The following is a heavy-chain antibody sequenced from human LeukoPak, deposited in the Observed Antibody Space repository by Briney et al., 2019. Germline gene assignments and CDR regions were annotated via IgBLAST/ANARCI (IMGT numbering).Heavy chain of an antibody. V-gene: IGHV3-7*01. D-gene: IGHD2-15*01. J-gene: IGHJ3*02. CDR1: GFTFSSYW. CDR2: IKQDGSEK. Sequence: GGSLRLSCAASGFTFSSYWMSWVRQAPGKGLEWVANIKQDGSEKYYVDSLKGRFTISRDNAKNSLYLQMNSLGAEDTAVYYCARRQCSGISCYYAFDIWGQGTMVTVSS. CDR3: ARRQCSGISCYYAFDI.